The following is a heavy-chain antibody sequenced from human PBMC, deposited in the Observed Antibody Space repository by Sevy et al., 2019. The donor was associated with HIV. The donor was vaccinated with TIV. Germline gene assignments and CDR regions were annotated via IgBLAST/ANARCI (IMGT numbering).Heavy chain of an antibody. D-gene: IGHD5-18*01. V-gene: IGHV3-30*18. CDR2: LSYDGSNK. J-gene: IGHJ6*02. CDR3: AKDSSAYSYGLLKYYGMDV. Sequence: GGSLRLACAASGFTFSSYGMHWVRRAPGKGLEWVAVLSYDGSNKDYADSVKGRFTISRDNSKNTLYLQMNSLRAEDTAVYYCAKDSSAYSYGLLKYYGMDVWGQGTTVTVSS. CDR1: GFTFSSYG.